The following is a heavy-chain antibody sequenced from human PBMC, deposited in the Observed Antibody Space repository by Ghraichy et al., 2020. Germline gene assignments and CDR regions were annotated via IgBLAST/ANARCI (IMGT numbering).Heavy chain of an antibody. Sequence: GGSLRLSCAASGFTFTNFAMGWVRQAPGKGLEWVSTVSGSGGATYYADSVKGRFTISRDNSKNTVYLQMNSLRAEDTALYHCVKDGAWFGEMDCWGQGTLVTVS. J-gene: IGHJ4*02. V-gene: IGHV3-23*01. D-gene: IGHD3-10*01. CDR1: GFTFTNFA. CDR3: VKDGAWFGEMDC. CDR2: VSGSGGAT.